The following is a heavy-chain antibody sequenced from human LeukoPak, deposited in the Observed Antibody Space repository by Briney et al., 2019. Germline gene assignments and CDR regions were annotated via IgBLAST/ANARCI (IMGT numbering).Heavy chain of an antibody. CDR1: GGSISSSSYY. CDR2: IYTSGST. CDR3: ARDSSWRSNWFDP. Sequence: PSETLSLTCTVSGGSISSSSYYWSWIRQPAGKGLEWIGRIYTSGSTNYNPSLKSRVTMSVDTSKNQFSLKLSSVTAADTAVYYCARDSSWRSNWFDPWGQGTLVTVSS. V-gene: IGHV4-61*02. J-gene: IGHJ5*02.